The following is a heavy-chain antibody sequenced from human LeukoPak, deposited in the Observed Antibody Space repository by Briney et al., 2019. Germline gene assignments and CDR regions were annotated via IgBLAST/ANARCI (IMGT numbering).Heavy chain of an antibody. V-gene: IGHV4-59*08. J-gene: IGHJ5*02. CDR3: ARHPFQYPFDH. CDR2: IYHSGHT. D-gene: IGHD2/OR15-2a*01. Sequence: SETLSLTCTVSGASVSSDYWSWIRQSPGKGPEWIGYIYHSGHTMSNPSLKSRVSLSLDTSNNQFSLKLSSVTAADTAVYYCARHPFQYPFDHWGQGTVVSVSS. CDR1: GASVSSDY.